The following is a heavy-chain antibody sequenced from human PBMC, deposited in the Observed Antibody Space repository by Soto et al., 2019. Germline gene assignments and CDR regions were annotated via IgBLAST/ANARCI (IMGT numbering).Heavy chain of an antibody. CDR1: GYPFTRYG. J-gene: IGHJ4*02. CDR3: ARRPPFSYGDCVTYYFDY. V-gene: IGHV1-18*01. Sequence: QVQLVQSGAEVKKPGASVKVSCKASGYPFTRYGISWVRQAPGQGLEWMGWISASSGNTNYAQKIQGRVTMTTDTSTTTAYMELRSLRSDDTAVYYWARRPPFSYGDCVTYYFDYWGQGTLVTVSS. D-gene: IGHD4-17*01. CDR2: ISASSGNT.